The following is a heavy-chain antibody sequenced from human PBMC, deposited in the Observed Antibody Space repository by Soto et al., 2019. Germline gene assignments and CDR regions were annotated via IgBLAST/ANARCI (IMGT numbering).Heavy chain of an antibody. V-gene: IGHV3-23*01. CDR2: ISVSGDNT. D-gene: IGHD3-10*01. J-gene: IGHJ6*02. CDR1: GFTFSRYA. CDR3: AKDGKMRTKVWFPAGYGMDV. Sequence: HPGGSLRLSCAASGFTFSRYAMNWVRQAPGRGLQWISGISVSGDNTSYVESVRGRFTVYRDNSKNTLYLQMNNLRAEDTALYYCAKDGKMRTKVWFPAGYGMDVCGQGTTVTVSS.